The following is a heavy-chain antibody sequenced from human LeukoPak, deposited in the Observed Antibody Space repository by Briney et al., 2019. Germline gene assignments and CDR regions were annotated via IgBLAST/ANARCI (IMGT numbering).Heavy chain of an antibody. Sequence: SAPTLVNPTQTLTLTGTFSGFSRRTRGMCVGWLRQPPGKALTWLARIVWDDDRYYSTSLKIRLTISKDTSKNQVVLTLTNMDPVDTATYYCARISITSVSGSYSSAATHDYWGQGTLVTVSS. CDR1: GFSRRTRGMC. J-gene: IGHJ4*02. CDR3: ARISITSVSGSYSSAATHDY. CDR2: IVWDDDR. D-gene: IGHD1-26*01. V-gene: IGHV2-70*11.